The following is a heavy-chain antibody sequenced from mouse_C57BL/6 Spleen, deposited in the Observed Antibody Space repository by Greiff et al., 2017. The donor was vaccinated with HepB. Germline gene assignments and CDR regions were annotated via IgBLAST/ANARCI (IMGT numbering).Heavy chain of an antibody. CDR1: GFTFSSYG. V-gene: IGHV5-6*02. Sequence: DVMLVESGGDLVKPGGSLKLSCAASGFTFSSYGMSWVRQTPDKRLEWVATISSGGSYTYYPDSVKGRFTISRDNAKNTLYLQMSSLKSEDTAMYYCARQYYYGSTWFAYWGQGTLVTVSA. D-gene: IGHD1-1*01. CDR2: ISSGGSYT. CDR3: ARQYYYGSTWFAY. J-gene: IGHJ3*01.